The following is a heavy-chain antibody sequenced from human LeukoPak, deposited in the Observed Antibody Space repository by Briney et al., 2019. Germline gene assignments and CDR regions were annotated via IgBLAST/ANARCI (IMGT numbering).Heavy chain of an antibody. J-gene: IGHJ4*02. CDR1: AFIFSGHW. Sequence: GGSLRLSCEGSAFIFSGHWMNWVRQTPGKGLEWVSSISSTGSDMYYVDSVKGRFTIFRDNPKNTLYLQMNSLRAEDTAVYYCASSGSYRFDYWGQGTLVTVSS. CDR3: ASSGSYRFDY. D-gene: IGHD1-26*01. CDR2: ISSTGSDM. V-gene: IGHV3-21*01.